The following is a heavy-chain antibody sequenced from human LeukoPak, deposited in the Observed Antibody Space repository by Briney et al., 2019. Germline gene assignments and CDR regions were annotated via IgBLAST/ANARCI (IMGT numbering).Heavy chain of an antibody. D-gene: IGHD1-14*01. CDR2: ILSEGTGT. CDR3: ARAAYNGHPDF. Sequence: PRRSLRLSCAAAGFTFSHYWMVWVSQTPGKGLVWVSYILSEGTGTSYADYVQGRFTMSRDNAKDTLYLQMDSLRTEDPAVYYCARAAYNGHPDFWGQGTLVTVS. CDR1: GFTFSHYW. J-gene: IGHJ4*02. V-gene: IGHV3-74*01.